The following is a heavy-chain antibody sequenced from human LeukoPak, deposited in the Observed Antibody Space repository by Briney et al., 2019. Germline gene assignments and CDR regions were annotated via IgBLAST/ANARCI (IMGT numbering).Heavy chain of an antibody. D-gene: IGHD3-22*01. CDR3: AKELYGYYDSSGYYY. CDR2: ISVIGGST. J-gene: IGHJ4*02. Sequence: HSGGSLTLSCAASGFTVSSYAMSWVRQAPGKGLEWVSAISVIGGSTYYADSVKGRFTISRDNSKNTLYLQMNSLRAEDTAVYYCAKELYGYYDSSGYYYWGQGTLVTVSS. V-gene: IGHV3-23*01. CDR1: GFTVSSYA.